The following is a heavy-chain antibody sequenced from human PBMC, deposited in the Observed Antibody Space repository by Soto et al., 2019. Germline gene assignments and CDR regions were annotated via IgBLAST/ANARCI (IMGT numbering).Heavy chain of an antibody. J-gene: IGHJ6*02. CDR1: GFTFSNAW. D-gene: IGHD3-10*01. Sequence: VQLVESGGGLVQPGGSLRLSCAASGFTFSNAWMSWVRQAPGKGLEWVGRIKSKTDGGTTDYAAPVKGRFTISRDDSKNTLYLQMNSLKTEDTAVYYCTTDPSTDITMVRETGYGMDVWGQGTTVTVSS. V-gene: IGHV3-15*01. CDR3: TTDPSTDITMVRETGYGMDV. CDR2: IKSKTDGGTT.